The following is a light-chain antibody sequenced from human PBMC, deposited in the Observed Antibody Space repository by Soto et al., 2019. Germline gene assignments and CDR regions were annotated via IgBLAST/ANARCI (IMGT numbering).Light chain of an antibody. J-gene: IGLJ1*01. CDR1: SSTIGTNY. V-gene: IGLV2-11*02. CDR3: CSYAGGYTYL. CDR2: DVA. Sequence: QSVLTQPPSVSAAPGQKVTISCSGSSSTIGTNYVSWYQQHPGRPPKLMIYDVARWPSGVPDRFSGSKSGNTASLTISGLQAEDEADYFCCSYAGGYTYLFGTGTKLTVL.